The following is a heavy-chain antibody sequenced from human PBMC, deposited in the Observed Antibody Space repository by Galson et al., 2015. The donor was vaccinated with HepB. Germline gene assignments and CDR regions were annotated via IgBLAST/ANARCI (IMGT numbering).Heavy chain of an antibody. D-gene: IGHD6-13*01. J-gene: IGHJ4*02. Sequence: QSGAEVKKPGESLRISCKGSGYSFTSYWISWVRQMPGKGLEWMGRIDPSDSYTNYSPSFQGHVTISADKSISTAYLQWSSLKASDTAMYYYARHPTATHSLSSSGDDYWGQGTLVTVSS. V-gene: IGHV5-10-1*01. CDR2: IDPSDSYT. CDR3: ARHPTATHSLSSSGDDY. CDR1: GYSFTSYW.